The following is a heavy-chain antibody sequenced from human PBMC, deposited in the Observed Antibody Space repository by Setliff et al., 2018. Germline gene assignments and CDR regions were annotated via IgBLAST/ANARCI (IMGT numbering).Heavy chain of an antibody. CDR1: GFTSNMYG. CDR3: ATVGAAPDF. V-gene: IGHV3-33*03. Sequence: GGSLRLSCAASGFTSNMYGVHWDRHAPGKGLEWVAVIWYDGTNRYYADSVKGRFSISRDNSKDTLYLQLNSLRADDTAVYYCATVGAAPDFWGQGTLVTVSS. CDR2: IWYDGTNR. J-gene: IGHJ4*02. D-gene: IGHD1-26*01.